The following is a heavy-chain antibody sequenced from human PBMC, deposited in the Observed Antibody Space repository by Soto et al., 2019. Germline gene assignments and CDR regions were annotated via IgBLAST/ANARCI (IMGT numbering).Heavy chain of an antibody. CDR1: GASVRSDY. Sequence: QEQLYGSGPGLVKPSETLSLTRTVSGASVRSDYWIWIRQQPGKGLEWIGYFYYSGSTKYKSSLKSRVAISVDTSKNLFSLNLTSVTAADTATYYCARASRLFRVDFWGQGSQVTVSA. J-gene: IGHJ4*02. CDR3: ARASRLFRVDF. V-gene: IGHV4-59*02. CDR2: FYYSGST.